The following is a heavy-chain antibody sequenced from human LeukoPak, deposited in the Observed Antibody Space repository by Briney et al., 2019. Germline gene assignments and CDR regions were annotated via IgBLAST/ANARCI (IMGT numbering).Heavy chain of an antibody. V-gene: IGHV1-69*05. CDR2: IIPIFGTA. D-gene: IGHD6-19*01. J-gene: IGHJ6*03. Sequence: SVKVSCKASGGTFSSYAISWVRQAPGQGLEWMGGIIPIFGTANYAQKFQGRVTITTDESTSTAYMELSSLKSEDTAVYYCATRSGIAVAGTPGNGYYYYYMDVWGKGTTVTVSS. CDR1: GGTFSSYA. CDR3: ATRSGIAVAGTPGNGYYYYYMDV.